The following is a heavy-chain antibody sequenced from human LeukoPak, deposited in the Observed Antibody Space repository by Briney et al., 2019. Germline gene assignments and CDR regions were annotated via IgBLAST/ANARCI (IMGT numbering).Heavy chain of an antibody. J-gene: IGHJ4*02. V-gene: IGHV1-46*01. CDR2: IYPSGGST. CDR1: GYTFTSYY. Sequence: ASVKVSCKASGYTFTSYYMHWVRQAPGQGLEWMGIIYPSGGSTSYAQKFQGRVTMTRDMSTSTVYMELSSLRSEDTAVYYCARGGIVVVVAATPGRNYYFDYWGQGTLVTVSS. CDR3: ARGGIVVVVAATPGRNYYFDY. D-gene: IGHD2-15*01.